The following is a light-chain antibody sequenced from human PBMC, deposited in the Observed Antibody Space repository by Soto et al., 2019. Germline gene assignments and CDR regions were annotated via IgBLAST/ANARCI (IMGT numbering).Light chain of an antibody. CDR1: TSNIGSNY. CDR2: RND. CDR3: AAWDDSLNVPL. Sequence: QSVLAQPPSASGTPGQRVTISCSGSTSNIGSNYVYWYQQLPGTAPKLLMLRNDQRPSGAPDRFSGPKPGASGSLAFSGLRSNDEADYFCAAWDDSLNVPLFGGGTQLTLL. J-gene: IGLJ2*01. V-gene: IGLV1-47*01.